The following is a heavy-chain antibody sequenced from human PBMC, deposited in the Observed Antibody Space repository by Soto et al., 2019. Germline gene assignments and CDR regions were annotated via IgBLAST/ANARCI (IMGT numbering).Heavy chain of an antibody. Sequence: SETLSLTCAVSGASISSGNWWSWVRQSPGKGLEWIGEIYHSGSTNHNPSLKSRVIISLDKSRNQFSLKLSSVTAADTAVYFCASHRGNTFGPYDDWGQGTQVTVSS. CDR1: GASISSGNW. V-gene: IGHV4-4*02. J-gene: IGHJ4*01. CDR3: ASHRGNTFGPYDD. D-gene: IGHD3-16*01. CDR2: IYHSGST.